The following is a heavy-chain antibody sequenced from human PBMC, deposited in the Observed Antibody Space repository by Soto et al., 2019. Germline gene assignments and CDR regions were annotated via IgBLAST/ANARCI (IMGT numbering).Heavy chain of an antibody. D-gene: IGHD3-22*01. CDR2: NFWNDDK. V-gene: IGHV2-5*01. Sequence: SGPTLVNPTQTLTLTCTFSGFSLSTSGVGVGWIRQPPGKALEWLAFNFWNDDKRYSPSLKSRLTITKDTSKNQVILTMTNMDPVDTATYFCAHSLYDSTGYYYFNYWGQGTLVTVS. J-gene: IGHJ4*02. CDR3: AHSLYDSTGYYYFNY. CDR1: GFSLSTSGVG.